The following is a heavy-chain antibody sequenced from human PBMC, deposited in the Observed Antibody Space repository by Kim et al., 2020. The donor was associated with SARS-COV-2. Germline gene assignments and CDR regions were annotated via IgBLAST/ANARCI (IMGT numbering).Heavy chain of an antibody. CDR2: IYPGDSDT. V-gene: IGHV5-51*01. D-gene: IGHD6-19*01. J-gene: IGHJ5*02. Sequence: GESLKISCKGSGYSFTSYWIGWVRQMPGKGLEWMGIIYPGDSDTRYSPSFQGQVTISADKSISTAYLQWSSLKASDTAMYYCARQREGYSSGWLFHMFDPWGQGTLVTVSS. CDR1: GYSFTSYW. CDR3: ARQREGYSSGWLFHMFDP.